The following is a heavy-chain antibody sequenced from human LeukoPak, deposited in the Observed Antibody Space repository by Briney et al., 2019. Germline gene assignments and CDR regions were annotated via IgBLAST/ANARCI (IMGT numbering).Heavy chain of an antibody. Sequence: GGSLRLSCAASGFTFSIYSMNWVRQAPGKGLEWVSSISSSSSYIYYAHSVKGRFTISSDNSDNTLHLEMNRLRAEDTAAYYSAKIPYEYKSGWYAAFDIWGQGTLVTVSS. D-gene: IGHD6-19*01. J-gene: IGHJ3*02. CDR3: AKIPYEYKSGWYAAFDI. CDR2: ISSSSSYI. V-gene: IGHV3-21*04. CDR1: GFTFSIYS.